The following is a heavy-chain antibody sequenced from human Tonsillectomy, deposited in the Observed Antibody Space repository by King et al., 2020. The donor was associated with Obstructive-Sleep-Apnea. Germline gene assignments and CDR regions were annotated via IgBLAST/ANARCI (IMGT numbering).Heavy chain of an antibody. V-gene: IGHV3-30*04. Sequence: QLVQSGGGVVHPGRSLRLSCAASGFTFSSYAMHWVRQAPGKGLEWVAVISYDGSNKYYAESVKGRFTISRDNSKNTLYLQMNSLRAEDTAVYYCARDFTIQSGYSYGLSFDYWGQGTLVTVSS. D-gene: IGHD5-18*01. CDR1: GFTFSSYA. CDR3: ARDFTIQSGYSYGLSFDY. CDR2: ISYDGSNK. J-gene: IGHJ4*02.